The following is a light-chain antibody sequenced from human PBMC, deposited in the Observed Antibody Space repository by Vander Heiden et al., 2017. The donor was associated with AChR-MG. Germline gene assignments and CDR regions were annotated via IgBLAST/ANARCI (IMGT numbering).Light chain of an antibody. J-gene: IGLJ3*02. CDR1: SSNIGAGYD. CDR2: GNN. Sequence: QSVLTQPPSVSGAPGQRVTISCTGSSSNIGAGYDVNWYQQLPGTAPKLLMYGNNDRPSGVPDRFSGSKSGTSASLAITGLQAEDEADYYCQSYDSSLSVNWVFGGGTKLTVL. CDR3: QSYDSSLSVNWV. V-gene: IGLV1-40*01.